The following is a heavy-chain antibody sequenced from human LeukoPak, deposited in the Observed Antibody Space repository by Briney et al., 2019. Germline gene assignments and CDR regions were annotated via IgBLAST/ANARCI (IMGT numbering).Heavy chain of an antibody. Sequence: SETLSLTCTVSGGSISGSSYYWGWIRQPPGKGLEWIGSIYYSGSTYYNPSLKGRVTISVDTSKNQFSLKLSSVTAADTAVYYCARLADGYRSAFYWGQGTLVTVSS. CDR1: GGSISGSSYY. V-gene: IGHV4-39*01. J-gene: IGHJ4*02. CDR3: ARLADGYRSAFY. D-gene: IGHD5-24*01. CDR2: IYYSGST.